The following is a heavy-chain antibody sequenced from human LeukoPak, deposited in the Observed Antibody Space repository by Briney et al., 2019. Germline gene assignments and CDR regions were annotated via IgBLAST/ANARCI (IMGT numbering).Heavy chain of an antibody. D-gene: IGHD2-21*02. V-gene: IGHV1-8*03. CDR3: ARTTSLTASGYDC. Sequence: ASVKVSCKTSGYSFTTYRINWVRQASGQGLEWLGWMNPYTGDRGYAQRFQGRLSITSDTSISTAYMELGSLKSDDTAVYFCARTTSLTASGYDCWGQGTLVTVSS. CDR2: MNPYTGDR. J-gene: IGHJ4*02. CDR1: GYSFTTYR.